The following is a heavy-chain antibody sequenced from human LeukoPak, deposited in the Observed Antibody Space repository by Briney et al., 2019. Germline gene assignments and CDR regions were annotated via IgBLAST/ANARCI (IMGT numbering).Heavy chain of an antibody. J-gene: IGHJ4*02. CDR2: IYYSGNT. Sequence: SETLSLTCTVSSGSISSDDYYWNWIRQHPGKGLEWIGYIYYSGNTYYNPSLKSRVTISVDTSKNQFSLKLRSVTAADTAVYYCARSGDIVGTSWYYFDYWGQGTLVTVSS. CDR1: SGSISSDDYY. V-gene: IGHV4-31*03. CDR3: ARSGDIVGTSWYYFDY. D-gene: IGHD6-13*01.